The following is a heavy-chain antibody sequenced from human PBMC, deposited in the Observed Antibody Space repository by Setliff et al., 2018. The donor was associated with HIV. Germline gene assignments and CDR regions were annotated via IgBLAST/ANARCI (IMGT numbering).Heavy chain of an antibody. CDR1: GGSFSGYH. CDR2: INHSGRT. CDR3: ARVSITYWYSIPTFYYYYMDV. Sequence: SETLSLTCAVYGGSFSGYHWNWIRQPPGKGLEWIGEINHSGRTNYNPSLKSRVSISVDTSKNQFSLKLRSVTAADTAMYYCARVSITYWYSIPTFYYYYMDVWGKGTKVTVSS. V-gene: IGHV4-34*01. D-gene: IGHD2-15*01. J-gene: IGHJ6*03.